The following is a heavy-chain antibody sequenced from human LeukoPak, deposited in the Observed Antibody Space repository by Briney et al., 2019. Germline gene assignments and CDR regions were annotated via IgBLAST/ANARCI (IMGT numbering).Heavy chain of an antibody. J-gene: IGHJ4*02. Sequence: GASVKVSCKASGGTFSSYAISWVRQAPGQGLEWMGIINPSGGSTSYAQKFQGRVTMTRDTSTSTVYMELSSLRSEDTAVYYCAITDSSGWYPTSWGQGTLVTVSS. CDR3: AITDSSGWYPTS. D-gene: IGHD6-19*01. CDR1: GGTFSSYA. V-gene: IGHV1-46*01. CDR2: INPSGGST.